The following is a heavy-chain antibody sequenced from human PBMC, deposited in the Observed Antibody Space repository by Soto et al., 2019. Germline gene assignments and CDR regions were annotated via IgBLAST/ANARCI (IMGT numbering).Heavy chain of an antibody. CDR1: GGSITSSNYY. CDR2: VYYNGFT. J-gene: IGHJ5*02. Sequence: PSETLSLTCTVSGGSITSSNYYWGWIRQPPGKGLQWIGNVYYNGFTYYNPSLKSRVTISVDTSKNHFSLKLTSVTVADTAVYYCARQDDFWSGSNWCEPWGQGTLVTVS. D-gene: IGHD3-3*01. V-gene: IGHV4-39*01. CDR3: ARQDDFWSGSNWCEP.